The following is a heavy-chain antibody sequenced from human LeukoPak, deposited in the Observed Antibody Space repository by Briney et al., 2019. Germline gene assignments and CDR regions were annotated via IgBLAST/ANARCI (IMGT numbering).Heavy chain of an antibody. CDR1: GFTFSSYW. Sequence: QPGGSLRLSCAASGFTFSSYWMNWVRQAPGKGLEWVALINPDGSQTNYVDSVKGRLTISRDNAENSLYLQMNSLRAEDTAVYYCARDLGCGALDPWGQGTLVTVSS. CDR2: INPDGSQT. CDR3: ARDLGCGALDP. J-gene: IGHJ5*02. D-gene: IGHD6-19*01. V-gene: IGHV3-7*01.